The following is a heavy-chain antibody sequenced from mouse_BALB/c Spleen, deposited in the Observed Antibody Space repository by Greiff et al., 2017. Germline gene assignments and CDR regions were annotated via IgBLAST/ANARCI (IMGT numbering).Heavy chain of an antibody. CDR3: ARGYGYDYAMDY. J-gene: IGHJ4*01. D-gene: IGHD2-2*01. Sequence: EVKLMESGGGLVKPGGSLKLSCAASGFTFSSYAMSWVRQTPEKRLEWVASISSGGSTYYPDSVKGRFTISRDNARNILYLQMSSLRSEDTAMYYCARGYGYDYAMDYWGQGTSVTVSS. CDR2: ISSGGST. V-gene: IGHV5-6-5*01. CDR1: GFTFSSYA.